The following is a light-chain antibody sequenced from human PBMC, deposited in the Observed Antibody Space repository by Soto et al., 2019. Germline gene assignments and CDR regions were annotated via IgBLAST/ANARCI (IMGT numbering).Light chain of an antibody. V-gene: IGKV1-33*01. Sequence: DIQMTQSPSSLSASVGDRVTITCQASQDISNYLNWYQQKPGKAPKLLIYDASNLETGVPSRFSGSGSGTDFTFTISSLQPEDIATYYCQRYDNLRTFGGGTKVEIK. J-gene: IGKJ4*01. CDR3: QRYDNLRT. CDR1: QDISNY. CDR2: DAS.